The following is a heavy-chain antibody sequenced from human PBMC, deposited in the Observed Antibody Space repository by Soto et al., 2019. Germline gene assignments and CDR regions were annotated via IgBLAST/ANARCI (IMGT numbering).Heavy chain of an antibody. CDR2: IIPIFGTA. CDR1: GGTFSSYA. D-gene: IGHD4-17*01. V-gene: IGHV1-69*12. CDR3: AREGGSTTAKTGYYYYGMDV. Sequence: QVQLVQSGAEVKKPGSSVKVSCKASGGTFSSYAISWVRQAPGQELEWMGGIIPIFGTANYAQKFQGRVTITADESTSTAYMELSSLRSEDTAVYYCAREGGSTTAKTGYYYYGMDVWGQGTTVTVSS. J-gene: IGHJ6*02.